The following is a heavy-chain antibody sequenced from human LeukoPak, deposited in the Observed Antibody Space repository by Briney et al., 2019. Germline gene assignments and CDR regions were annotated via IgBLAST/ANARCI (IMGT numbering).Heavy chain of an antibody. Sequence: GGSLSLSSAASGFTFSGYCMNWVRQAPGKGLEWVSSISTSSSYIYYADSVKGRFTISRDNAKNSLYLQMNSLRAEDTAVYYCARDLGWELLGAFDIWGQGTMVTVSS. V-gene: IGHV3-21*01. CDR2: ISTSSSYI. CDR1: GFTFSGYC. CDR3: ARDLGWELLGAFDI. J-gene: IGHJ3*02. D-gene: IGHD1-26*01.